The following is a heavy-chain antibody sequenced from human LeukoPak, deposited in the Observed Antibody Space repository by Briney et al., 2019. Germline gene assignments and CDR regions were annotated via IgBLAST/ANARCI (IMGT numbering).Heavy chain of an antibody. D-gene: IGHD6-13*01. CDR3: TRRMYSTFDGFDF. CDR1: GFNLSTYW. V-gene: IGHV3-74*03. Sequence: PGGSLRLSCAASGFNLSTYWMHWVRQAPGKGLVWVSRISGDGSSTTYVDSVKGRFTISRDNAKNTLYLQMNSLRVDDTAVYYCTRRMYSTFDGFDFWGQGTLVSVSS. J-gene: IGHJ4*02. CDR2: ISGDGSST.